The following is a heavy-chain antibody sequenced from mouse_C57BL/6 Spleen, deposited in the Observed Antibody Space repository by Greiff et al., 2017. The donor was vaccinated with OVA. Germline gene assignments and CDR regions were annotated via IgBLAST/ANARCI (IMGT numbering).Heavy chain of an antibody. J-gene: IGHJ4*01. Sequence: VQLKESVAELVRPGASVKLSCTASGFNIKNTYMHWVKQRPEQGLEWIGRIDPANGNTKYAPKFQGKATITADTSSNTAYLQLRSLTSEDTAIYYCARNPDYGSSLYAMDYWGQGTSGTVSS. CDR1: GFNIKNTY. V-gene: IGHV14-3*01. D-gene: IGHD1-1*01. CDR2: IDPANGNT. CDR3: ARNPDYGSSLYAMDY.